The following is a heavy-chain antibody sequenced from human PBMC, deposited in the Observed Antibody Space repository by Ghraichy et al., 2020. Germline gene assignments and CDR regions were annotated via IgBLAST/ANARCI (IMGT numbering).Heavy chain of an antibody. CDR1: GGSFSGYY. CDR3: ARGPRAWENLRGIVGATLDR. CDR2: INHSGST. Sequence: SQTLPLTCAVYGGSFSGYYWRWIRQPPGKGLEWIGEINHSGSTNYNPSLKSRVTISVDTSKNQFSLKLSPVTAADTAVYYCARGPRAWENLRGIVGATLDRGGRGTLVTVSS. V-gene: IGHV4-34*01. J-gene: IGHJ5*02. D-gene: IGHD1-26*01.